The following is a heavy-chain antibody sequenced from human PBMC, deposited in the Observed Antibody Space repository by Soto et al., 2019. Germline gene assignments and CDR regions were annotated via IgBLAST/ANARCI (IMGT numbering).Heavy chain of an antibody. Sequence: SQTLSLTCAISGDSVSSNSVAWNWIRQSPSRGLEWLGRTYYRSKWYNDFAPSVKSRITINADTSKNQFSLQLNSVTPEDTAVYYCARLTCSNTRCLKLNGFDIWGQGTMVTVSS. CDR1: GDSVSSNSVA. D-gene: IGHD2-2*01. CDR3: ARLTCSNTRCLKLNGFDI. V-gene: IGHV6-1*01. CDR2: TYYRSKWYN. J-gene: IGHJ3*02.